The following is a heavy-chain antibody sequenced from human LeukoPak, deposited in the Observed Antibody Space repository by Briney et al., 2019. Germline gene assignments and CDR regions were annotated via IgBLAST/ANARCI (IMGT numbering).Heavy chain of an antibody. CDR3: AKVDGVIPGYFDY. J-gene: IGHJ4*02. V-gene: IGHV3-21*01. CDR2: ISSSSTYI. Sequence: GGSLRLSCAASGFTFSSYSMNWVRQAPGKGLEWVSSISSSSTYIYYVDSVKGRFTISRDNSKNTLYLQMNSLRAEDTAVYYCAKVDGVIPGYFDYWGQGTLVTVSS. D-gene: IGHD2/OR15-2a*01. CDR1: GFTFSSYS.